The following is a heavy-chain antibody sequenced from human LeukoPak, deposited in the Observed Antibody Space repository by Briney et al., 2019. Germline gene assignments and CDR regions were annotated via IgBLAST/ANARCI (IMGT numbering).Heavy chain of an antibody. J-gene: IGHJ4*02. Sequence: GGSLRLSCAASGFTFSSYSMNWVRQAPGERLEWVSSISSSSTYIYYADSVKGRFTISRDDAKNTLYLQMNSLRAEDTAVYYCAKDDRYSSGWHDYWGQGTLVTVSS. CDR1: GFTFSSYS. CDR3: AKDDRYSSGWHDY. CDR2: ISSSSTYI. V-gene: IGHV3-21*04. D-gene: IGHD6-19*01.